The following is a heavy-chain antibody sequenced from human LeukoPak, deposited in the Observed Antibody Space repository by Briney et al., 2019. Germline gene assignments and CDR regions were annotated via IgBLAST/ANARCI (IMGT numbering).Heavy chain of an antibody. CDR2: FDPEDGET. J-gene: IGHJ4*02. CDR3: ARDPHIGMLLEPSIFDY. Sequence: ASVKVSCKVSGYTLTELSMHWVRQAPGKGLEWMGGFDPEDGETIYAQKFQGRVTMTEDTSTDTAYMELSSLRSDDTAVYYCARDPHIGMLLEPSIFDYWGQGTLVIVSS. D-gene: IGHD1-1*01. V-gene: IGHV1-24*01. CDR1: GYTLTELS.